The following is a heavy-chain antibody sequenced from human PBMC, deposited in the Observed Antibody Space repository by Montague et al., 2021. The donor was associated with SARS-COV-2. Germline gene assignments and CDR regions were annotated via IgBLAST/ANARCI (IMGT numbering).Heavy chain of an antibody. J-gene: IGHJ4*02. V-gene: IGHV3-23*01. Sequence: SLRLSCAASGFTVSSYAMSWVRQAPGKGLEWVSGIRGNGGSTYYADSVXGRFTISRDNPKNTLYLQMNSLRAEDTAVYYCARLDIMTAYPYEYWGQGTLVTVSS. CDR2: IRGNGGST. D-gene: IGHD3-9*01. CDR1: GFTVSSYA. CDR3: ARLDIMTAYPYEY.